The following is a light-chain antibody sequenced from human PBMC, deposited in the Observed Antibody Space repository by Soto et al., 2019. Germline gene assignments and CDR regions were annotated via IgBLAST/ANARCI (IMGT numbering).Light chain of an antibody. V-gene: IGKV4-1*01. CDR1: QSVLYSSNNKNY. CDR3: QQYFKIPLT. J-gene: IGKJ4*01. Sequence: DIVMTQSPDSLAVSLGERASINCKSSQSVLYSSNNKNYLAWYQQKPGQPPKLLIYWAFTRDSGVPDRFSGSGSGTDFTLTISSLQAEDVAVYYCQQYFKIPLTFGGGTKVEIK. CDR2: WAF.